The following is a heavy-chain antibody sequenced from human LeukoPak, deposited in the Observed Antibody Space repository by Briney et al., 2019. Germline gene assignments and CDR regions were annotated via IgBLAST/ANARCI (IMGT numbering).Heavy chain of an antibody. CDR2: FDPEDGET. Sequence: GASVKVSCKASGYTFTSYGISWVRQAPGKGLEWMGGFDPEDGETIYAQKFQGRVTMTEDTSTDTAYMELSSLRSEDTAVYYCATLIFRDGRSSGWKRANWFDPWGQGTLVTVSS. J-gene: IGHJ5*02. V-gene: IGHV1-24*01. CDR3: ATLIFRDGRSSGWKRANWFDP. CDR1: GYTFTSYG. D-gene: IGHD6-19*01.